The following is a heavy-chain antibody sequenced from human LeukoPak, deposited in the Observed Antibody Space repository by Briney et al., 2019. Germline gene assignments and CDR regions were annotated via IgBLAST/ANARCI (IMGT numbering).Heavy chain of an antibody. D-gene: IGHD6-13*01. J-gene: IGHJ1*01. CDR1: GYSFTSYW. V-gene: IGHV5-51*01. CDR3: ARRGQQLEYFQH. CDR2: IYPGDSDT. Sequence: GESLKISCKGSGYSFTSYWIGWVRQMPGKGLEWMGIIYPGDSDTSYSPSLQGQVTISPDKSINTAYLQWSSLKTSDTAMYYCARRGQQLEYFQHWGQGTLVTVSS.